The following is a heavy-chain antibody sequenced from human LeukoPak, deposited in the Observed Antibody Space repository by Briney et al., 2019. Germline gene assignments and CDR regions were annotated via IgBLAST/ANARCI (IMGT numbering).Heavy chain of an antibody. CDR2: ISGSGGST. V-gene: IGHV3-23*01. CDR3: AHEVDYYYMDV. Sequence: PGRSLRLSCAVSGFTFSSYAMSWGRQAPGEGLEWVSAISGSGGSTYYADSVKGRFTISRDNSKNTLYLQMNSLRAEDTAVYCCAHEVDYYYMDVWGKGTTVTVSS. CDR1: GFTFSSYA. J-gene: IGHJ6*03.